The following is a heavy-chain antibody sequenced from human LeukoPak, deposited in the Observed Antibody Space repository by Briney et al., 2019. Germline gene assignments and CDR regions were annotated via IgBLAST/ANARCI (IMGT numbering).Heavy chain of an antibody. CDR3: ARLKTRVAFDY. J-gene: IGHJ4*02. D-gene: IGHD2-2*01. CDR2: IKQDGGEK. V-gene: IGHV3-7*01. CDR1: GFTFSSYS. Sequence: GGSLRLSCAASGFTFSSYSMSWVRQAPGKGLEWVANIKQDGGEKYYVDSVKGRFTISRDNAKNSLYLQMNSLRAEDTAVYYCARLKTRVAFDYWGQGTLVTVSS.